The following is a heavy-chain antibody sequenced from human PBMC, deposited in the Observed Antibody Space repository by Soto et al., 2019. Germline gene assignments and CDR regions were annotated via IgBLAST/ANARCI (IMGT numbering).Heavy chain of an antibody. Sequence: EVQLVESGGGLVQPGGSLRLSCAASEFTFSNYWMHWVRQAPGKGLVWVSRINSDGNTIAYADSVKGRFTISRDNAKNTLYLQMHSLPAEDTAVYYFARGLVEAPRSAFDIWGEGTMATVSS. J-gene: IGHJ3*02. CDR2: INSDGNTI. V-gene: IGHV3-74*01. CDR1: EFTFSNYW. CDR3: ARGLVEAPRSAFDI. D-gene: IGHD1-26*01.